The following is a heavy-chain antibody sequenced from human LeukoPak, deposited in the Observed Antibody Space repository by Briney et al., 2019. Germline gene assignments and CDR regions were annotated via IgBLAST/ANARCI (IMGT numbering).Heavy chain of an antibody. J-gene: IGHJ4*02. V-gene: IGHV3-64*01. CDR3: ARGRGYIYGYDY. CDR1: GFMFSDYD. D-gene: IGHD5-18*01. CDR2: ISANGGST. Sequence: GGSLRLSCAASGFMFSDYDMHWVRQAPGKGLEYVSHISANGGSTYYAISVKGRFTISRDNSKNTLYLQMGSLRAEDMAVYYCARGRGYIYGYDYWGQGTLATVSS.